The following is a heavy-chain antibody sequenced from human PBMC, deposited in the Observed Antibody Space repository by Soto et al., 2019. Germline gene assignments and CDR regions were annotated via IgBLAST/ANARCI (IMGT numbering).Heavy chain of an antibody. D-gene: IGHD2-15*01. V-gene: IGHV4-34*01. CDR2: INHSGST. CDR3: ARGSGGIVVVVAATASTFNWFDP. CDR1: GGSFSGYY. Sequence: SETLSLTCAVYGGSFSGYYWSWIRQPPGKGLEWIGEINHSGSTNYNPSLKSRVTISVDTSKNQFSLKLSSVTAADTAVYYCARGSGGIVVVVAATASTFNWFDPWGQGTLVTVSS. J-gene: IGHJ5*02.